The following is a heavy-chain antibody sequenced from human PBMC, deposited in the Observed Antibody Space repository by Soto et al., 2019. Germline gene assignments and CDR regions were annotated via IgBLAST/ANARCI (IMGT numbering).Heavy chain of an antibody. J-gene: IGHJ4*02. CDR3: AKGSKAANYFDY. CDR2: ISYDGSNK. Sequence: QVQLVESGGGVVQPGRSLRLSCAASGFTFSSYGMHWVRQAPGKGLEWVAVISYDGSNKYYADSVKGRFTISRDNSKNTLYLQMNSLRAEDTAMYYCAKGSKAANYFDYWAREPWSPSPQ. CDR1: GFTFSSYG. V-gene: IGHV3-30*18. D-gene: IGHD6-25*01.